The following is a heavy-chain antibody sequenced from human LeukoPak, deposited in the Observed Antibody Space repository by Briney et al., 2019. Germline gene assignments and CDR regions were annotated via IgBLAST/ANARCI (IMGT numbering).Heavy chain of an antibody. CDR3: ARDRGYCSSTSCPFYVY. Sequence: RASVKVSCTASGDTFSIYAISWVRQAPGQGLEWMGGIIPIFGTANYAQKFQGRVTITADESTSTAYMELSSLRSEDTAVYYCARDRGYCSSTSCPFYVYWGQGTLVTVSS. V-gene: IGHV1-69*13. D-gene: IGHD2-2*01. CDR1: GDTFSIYA. CDR2: IIPIFGTA. J-gene: IGHJ4*02.